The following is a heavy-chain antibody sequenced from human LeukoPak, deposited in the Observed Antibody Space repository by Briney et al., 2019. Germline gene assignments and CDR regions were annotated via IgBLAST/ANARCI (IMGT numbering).Heavy chain of an antibody. Sequence: SGGSLRLSCAASGFTFSTYRMNWVRQAPGKGLEWVSTISTSSNFIYYADSVKGRFTISRDNAKNSLYLQMNSLRAEDTAVYYWARHGDYQFDYWGQGTLVTVSS. J-gene: IGHJ4*02. CDR1: GFTFSTYR. CDR3: ARHGDYQFDY. CDR2: ISTSSNFI. D-gene: IGHD4-17*01. V-gene: IGHV3-21*06.